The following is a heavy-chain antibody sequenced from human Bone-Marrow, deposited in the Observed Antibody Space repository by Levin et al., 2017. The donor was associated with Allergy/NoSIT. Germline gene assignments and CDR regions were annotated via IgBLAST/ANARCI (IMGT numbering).Heavy chain of an antibody. D-gene: IGHD1-26*01. CDR3: ARDNSVRDSAWWFDP. V-gene: IGHV1-46*01. J-gene: IGHJ5*02. Sequence: KVSCKASGYTFTSHWMHWVRQAPGQGLEWMGVINPTGRSSTYAQKFQGRVTMTRDTSTSTDYMELSSLRSEDTAVYYCARDNSVRDSAWWFDPWGQGTLVTVSS. CDR1: GYTFTSHW. CDR2: INPTGRSS.